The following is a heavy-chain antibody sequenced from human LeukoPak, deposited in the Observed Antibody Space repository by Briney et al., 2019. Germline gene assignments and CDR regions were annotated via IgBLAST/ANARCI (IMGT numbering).Heavy chain of an antibody. Sequence: GGSLRLSCAASGFTFSSYAMSWVRQAPGKGLEWVSAISGSGGSTYYTDSVKGRFTISRDNSKNTLYLQMNSLRAEDTAVYYCAKANYDSRRGYFDYWGQGTLVTVSS. V-gene: IGHV3-23*01. CDR1: GFTFSSYA. D-gene: IGHD3-22*01. J-gene: IGHJ4*02. CDR2: ISGSGGST. CDR3: AKANYDSRRGYFDY.